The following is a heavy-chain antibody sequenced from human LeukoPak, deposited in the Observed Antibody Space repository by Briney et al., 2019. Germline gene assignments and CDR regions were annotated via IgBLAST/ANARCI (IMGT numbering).Heavy chain of an antibody. CDR1: GFTVSSNY. D-gene: IGHD6-13*01. J-gene: IGHJ4*02. CDR2: IYSGGST. Sequence: GGSLRLSCAASGFTVSSNYMSWVRQAPGKGLEWVSVIYSGGSTYYADSVKGRFTISRDNAENSLYLQMNSLRAEDTALYYCARGIAAAGRYFDSWGQGTLVTVSS. V-gene: IGHV3-66*01. CDR3: ARGIAAAGRYFDS.